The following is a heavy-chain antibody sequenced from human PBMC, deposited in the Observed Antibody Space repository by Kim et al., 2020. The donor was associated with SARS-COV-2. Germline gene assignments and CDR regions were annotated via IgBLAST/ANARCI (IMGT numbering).Heavy chain of an antibody. CDR3: AKDFSGSSGYYYGMDV. Sequence: GGSLRLSCAASGFTFSSYGMHWVRQAPGKGLEWVAVISYDGSNKYYADAVKGRFTISRDNSKNTLYLQMNSLRAEDTAVYYCAKDFSGSSGYYYGMDVWGQGTTVTVSS. J-gene: IGHJ6*02. CDR1: GFTFSSYG. CDR2: ISYDGSNK. V-gene: IGHV3-30*18. D-gene: IGHD1-26*01.